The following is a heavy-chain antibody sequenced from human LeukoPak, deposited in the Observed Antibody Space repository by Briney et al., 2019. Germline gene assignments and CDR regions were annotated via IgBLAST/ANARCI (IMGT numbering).Heavy chain of an antibody. CDR1: GFSFSDYA. D-gene: IGHD2-8*01. CDR2: ISGSAGTS. Sequence: SGGSLRLSCAASGFSFSDYAMSWVRQAPGKGLEWVSGISGSAGTSYHADSVKGRFTISRDNSKNTLYLQMNSLRVEDTAVYYCARDRGVTSRRNYFDYWGQGSLVAVSS. J-gene: IGHJ4*02. CDR3: ARDRGVTSRRNYFDY. V-gene: IGHV3-23*01.